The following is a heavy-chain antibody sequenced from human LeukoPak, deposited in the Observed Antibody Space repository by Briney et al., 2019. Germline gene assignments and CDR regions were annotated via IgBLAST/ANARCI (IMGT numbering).Heavy chain of an antibody. CDR3: ARGYSYRVVGV. D-gene: IGHD5-18*01. CDR2: IGTHNGNT. CDR1: GYTFTSYG. V-gene: IGHV1-18*01. J-gene: IGHJ6*02. Sequence: ASVKVSCKASGYTFTSYGISWVRQAPGQGLEWMGWIGTHNGNTNYAQKFQGRVTMTRDTSISTAYMELSRLRSDDTAVYYCARGYSYRVVGVWGQGTTVTVSS.